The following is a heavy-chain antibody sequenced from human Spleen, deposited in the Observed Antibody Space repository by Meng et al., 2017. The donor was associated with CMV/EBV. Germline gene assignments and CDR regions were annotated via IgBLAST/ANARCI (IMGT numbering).Heavy chain of an antibody. Sequence: SVKVSCKSSGCTFSSYTISWVRQAPGQGLEWMGRIIPILGIANYAQKVQGRVTITADKSTSTAYMELSSLRSDDTAVYYCAMPTVTTADWFDPWGQGTLVTVSS. V-gene: IGHV1-69*02. J-gene: IGHJ5*02. CDR3: AMPTVTTADWFDP. CDR1: GCTFSSYT. CDR2: IIPILGIA. D-gene: IGHD4-11*01.